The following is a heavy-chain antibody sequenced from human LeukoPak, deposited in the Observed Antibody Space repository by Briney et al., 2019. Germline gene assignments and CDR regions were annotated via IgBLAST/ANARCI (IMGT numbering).Heavy chain of an antibody. J-gene: IGHJ6*02. CDR2: IYHSGST. D-gene: IGHD3-16*01. V-gene: IGHV4-4*02. CDR1: GGSINSSNW. CDR3: ARISFGGMDV. Sequence: PSETLSLTCAVSGGSINSSNWWSWVRQPPGKGLEWIGEIYHSGSTNYNPSLNSRLTILVDKSKKQFSLKLSSVTAADTAVYYCARISFGGMDVWGQGSTVTVSS.